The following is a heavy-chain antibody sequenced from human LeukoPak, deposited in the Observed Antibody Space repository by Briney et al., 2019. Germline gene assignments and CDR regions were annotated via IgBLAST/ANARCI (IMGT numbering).Heavy chain of an antibody. Sequence: GGSLRLSCAASGFTFSSYWMSWVRQAPGKGLEWVADIKQGGSEKHYVDSVKGRFTISRDNAKNSLSLQMNSLRAEDTAVYYCARLNYYAFDYWGQGTLVTVSS. CDR1: GFTFSSYW. CDR3: ARLNYYAFDY. V-gene: IGHV3-7*01. D-gene: IGHD3-10*01. CDR2: IKQGGSEK. J-gene: IGHJ4*02.